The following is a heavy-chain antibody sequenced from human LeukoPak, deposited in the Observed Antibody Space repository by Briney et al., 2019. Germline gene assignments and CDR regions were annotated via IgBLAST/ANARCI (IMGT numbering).Heavy chain of an antibody. CDR2: ISWNSGSI. J-gene: IGHJ4*02. CDR3: AKSIEGSGSYYNSYFDY. V-gene: IGHV3-9*01. CDR1: GFTFGDYA. Sequence: GGSLRLSCVASGFTFGDYAMHWVRQAPGKGLEWVSGISWNSGSIGYADSVKGRFTISRDNAENSLYLQMNSLRAEDTALYYCAKSIEGSGSYYNSYFDYWGQGTLVTVSP. D-gene: IGHD3-10*01.